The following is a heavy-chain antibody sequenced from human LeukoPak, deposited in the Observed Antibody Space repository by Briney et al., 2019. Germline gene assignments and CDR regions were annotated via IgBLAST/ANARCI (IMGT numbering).Heavy chain of an antibody. CDR2: INPNSGGT. Sequence: ASVEVSCKASGYTFTGYYMHWVRQAPGQGLEWMGRINPNSGGTNYAQKFQGRVTMTRDTSISTAYMELSRLRSDDTAVYYCARTIVGATRHDYWGQGTLVTVSS. CDR3: ARTIVGATRHDY. J-gene: IGHJ4*02. CDR1: GYTFTGYY. D-gene: IGHD1-26*01. V-gene: IGHV1-2*06.